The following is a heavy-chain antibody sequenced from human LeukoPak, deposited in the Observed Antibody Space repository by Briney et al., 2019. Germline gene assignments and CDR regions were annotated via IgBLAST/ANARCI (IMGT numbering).Heavy chain of an antibody. CDR3: ARIGVVVPAAPMDV. CDR2: IYHSGST. D-gene: IGHD2-2*01. V-gene: IGHV4-30-2*01. Sequence: PSETLSLTCTVSGGSISSGGYYWSWIRQPPGKGLEWIGYIYHSGSTYYNPSLKSRVTISVDRSKNQFSLKLSSVTAADTAVYCCARIGVVVPAAPMDVWGKGTTVTVSS. CDR1: GGSISSGGYY. J-gene: IGHJ6*04.